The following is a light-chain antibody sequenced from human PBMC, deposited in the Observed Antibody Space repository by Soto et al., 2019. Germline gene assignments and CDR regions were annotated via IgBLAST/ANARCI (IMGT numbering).Light chain of an antibody. V-gene: IGKV2-30*01. Sequence: DVVMTQSPLSLPVTLGQPASICCRSTQSLVYSDGNTYLNWFHQRPGQSPRSLIYKISKRDSGVPDRFSGSGSGANFTPKNSSVEAEDVGFYYCMQGTHWPWTFGQGTKLEIK. CDR1: QSLVYSDGNTY. CDR3: MQGTHWPWT. CDR2: KIS. J-gene: IGKJ1*01.